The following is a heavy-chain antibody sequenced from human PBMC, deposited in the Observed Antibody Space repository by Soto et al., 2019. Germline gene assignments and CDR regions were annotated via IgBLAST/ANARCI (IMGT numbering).Heavy chain of an antibody. V-gene: IGHV1-46*01. CDR3: ASSPAFSSSWYGIPPDPSHGMDG. D-gene: IGHD6-13*01. J-gene: IGHJ6*04. Sequence: QMQLVQSGAEVKRPGASVRVSCKSSGYTFTSFYIHWVRQAPGQGLEGMGIINPSGGITNFAQRYQGRVTMTRDMSTNTHYMELSSLKSDDTAVYSCASSPAFSSSWYGIPPDPSHGMDGWGEGTTVTVSP. CDR2: INPSGGIT. CDR1: GYTFTSFY.